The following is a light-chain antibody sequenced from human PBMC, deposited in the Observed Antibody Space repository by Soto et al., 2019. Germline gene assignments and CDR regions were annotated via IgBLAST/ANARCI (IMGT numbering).Light chain of an antibody. J-gene: IGKJ3*01. Sequence: DIPMTQSPSSLSASVGDRVTMTCRASQDIRNYVAWYQQKPGEGPKLLIYAASTLQSGVPARFSGGGFGTDFAITISSLRPEDVATYYCQRYHSALLTFGPGTKVDLK. V-gene: IGKV1-27*01. CDR2: AAS. CDR1: QDIRNY. CDR3: QRYHSALLT.